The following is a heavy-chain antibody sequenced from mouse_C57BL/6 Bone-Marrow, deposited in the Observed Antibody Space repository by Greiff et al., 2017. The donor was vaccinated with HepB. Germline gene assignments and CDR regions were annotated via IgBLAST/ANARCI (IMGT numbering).Heavy chain of an antibody. CDR3: ARRDPLWRAMDY. CDR1: GYTFTDYY. J-gene: IGHJ4*01. V-gene: IGHV1-76*01. Sequence: VQLQQSGAELVRPGASVKLSCKASGYTFTDYYINWVKQRPGQGLEWIARIYPGSGNTYYNEKFKGKATLTAEKSSSTAYMQLSSLTSEDSAVYCCARRDPLWRAMDYWGQGTSVTVSS. CDR2: IYPGSGNT.